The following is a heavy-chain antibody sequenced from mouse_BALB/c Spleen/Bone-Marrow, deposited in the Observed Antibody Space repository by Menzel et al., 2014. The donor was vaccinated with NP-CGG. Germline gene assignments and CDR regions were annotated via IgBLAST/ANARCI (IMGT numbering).Heavy chain of an antibody. CDR2: IDPANGNT. D-gene: IGHD2-4*01. J-gene: IGHJ3*01. Sequence: LKESGAELVKPGASDKLSCTASGFNIKDTYMHWVKQRPEQGLEWIGRIDPANGNTKYDPKFQGKATLTADKSSNTAYLQLSSLTSEDTAVYYCAVYDYEGFAYWGQGPLVTVSA. CDR1: GFNIKDTY. CDR3: AVYDYEGFAY. V-gene: IGHV14-3*02.